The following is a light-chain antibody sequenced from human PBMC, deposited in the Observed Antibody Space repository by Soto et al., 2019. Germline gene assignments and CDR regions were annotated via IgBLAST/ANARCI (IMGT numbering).Light chain of an antibody. CDR2: DAS. Sequence: EIVLTQSPATLSLSPGERATLSCRASQSVSSYLDWYQQKPGQAPRLLIYDASNRATGIPARFSGSGSGTDFTLTISSLEPEDFAVYYCQQYGSSLTFGGGTKVDI. V-gene: IGKV3-11*01. CDR3: QQYGSSLT. J-gene: IGKJ4*01. CDR1: QSVSSY.